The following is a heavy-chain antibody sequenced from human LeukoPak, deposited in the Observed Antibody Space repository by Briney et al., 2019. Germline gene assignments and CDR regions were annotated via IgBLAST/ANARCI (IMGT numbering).Heavy chain of an antibody. J-gene: IGHJ4*02. Sequence: SETLSLTCTVSSGSISSYYWSWLRQSPRKGREWIGYIYSSGCPNSNPSLKRRVTISVDKFQNQFSLKQSSVTAGDTAVYYCARDKRYVVFDYWCQGTLVTVSS. CDR2: IYSSGCP. D-gene: IGHD3-9*01. V-gene: IGHV4-59*01. CDR1: SGSISSYY. CDR3: ARDKRYVVFDY.